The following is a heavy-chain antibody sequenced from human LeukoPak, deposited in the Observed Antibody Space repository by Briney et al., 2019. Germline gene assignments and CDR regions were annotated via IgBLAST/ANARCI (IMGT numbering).Heavy chain of an antibody. V-gene: IGHV3-64*04. D-gene: IGHD6-19*01. CDR3: ASPYSSGWYSFDY. CDR2: ISKNGDDT. CDR1: GFTFSDYP. Sequence: GGSLRLSCSASGFTFSDYPMHWVRQTPGKGLEYVSAISKNGDDTYYADSVKGRFTISRDNSKNTLYLQMNSLRAEDTAVYYCASPYSSGWYSFDYWGQGTLVTVSS. J-gene: IGHJ4*02.